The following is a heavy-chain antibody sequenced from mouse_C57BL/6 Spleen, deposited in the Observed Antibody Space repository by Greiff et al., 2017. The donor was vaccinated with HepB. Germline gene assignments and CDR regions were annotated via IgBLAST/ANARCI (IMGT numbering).Heavy chain of an antibody. CDR3: ARELGRRYWYFDV. CDR2: IFPGSGST. V-gene: IGHV1-75*01. CDR1: GYTFTDYY. Sequence: VQLQQSGPELVKPGASVKISCKASGYTFTDYYINWVKQRPGQGLEWIGWIFPGSGSTYYNEKFKGKATLTVDKSSSTAYMLLSSLTSEDSAVYFCARELGRRYWYFDVWGTGTTVTVSS. J-gene: IGHJ1*03. D-gene: IGHD4-1*01.